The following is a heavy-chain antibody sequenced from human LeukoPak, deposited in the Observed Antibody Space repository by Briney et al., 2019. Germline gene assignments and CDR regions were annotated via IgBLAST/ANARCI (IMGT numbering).Heavy chain of an antibody. CDR3: ARALITRFDY. CDR1: GFTFSSYA. D-gene: IGHD3-16*01. V-gene: IGHV3-30*04. J-gene: IGHJ4*02. Sequence: GGSLRLSCAASGFTFSSYAMHWVRQAPGNGLEWVAVISYDGSNKDYADSVKVRFTISRDNSKNTMYLQMNSLRAEDTAVYYCARALITRFDYWGQGTLVTVSS. CDR2: ISYDGSNK.